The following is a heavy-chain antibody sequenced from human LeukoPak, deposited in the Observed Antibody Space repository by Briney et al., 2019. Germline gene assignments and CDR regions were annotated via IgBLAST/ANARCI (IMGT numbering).Heavy chain of an antibody. CDR3: AGHGGTGYSSSWYFC. V-gene: IGHV3-7*01. CDR2: IKQDGSEK. CDR1: GFPFSKYW. J-gene: IGHJ4*02. D-gene: IGHD6-13*01. Sequence: GGSLRLSCAASGFPFSKYWMSWVRQAPGNGLEWVANIKQDGSEKHYVDSVKGRFTTSRDNAKNSLYLQMNSLRAEDTAVYYCAGHGGTGYSSSWYFCWGQGTLVTVSS.